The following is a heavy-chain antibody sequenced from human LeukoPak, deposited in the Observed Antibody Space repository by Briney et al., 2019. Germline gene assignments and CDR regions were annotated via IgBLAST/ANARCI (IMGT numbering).Heavy chain of an antibody. Sequence: SETLSLTCTVSGGSISSTSSFWGWIRQPPGKGLEYIGSIYWSGITYYNPSLKSRLTISIDTSNNKFSLKLSSVTAADTAVYYCARMSGVGFSSPSGDVWGRGTLVTVSS. CDR1: GGSISSTSSF. CDR3: ARMSGVGFSSPSGDV. CDR2: IYWSGIT. J-gene: IGHJ2*01. V-gene: IGHV4-39*07. D-gene: IGHD6-19*01.